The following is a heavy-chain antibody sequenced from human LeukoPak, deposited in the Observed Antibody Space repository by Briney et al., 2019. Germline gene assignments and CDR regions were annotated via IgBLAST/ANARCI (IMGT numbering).Heavy chain of an antibody. CDR2: IYHSGST. CDR3: ARVDGDIVVVPAASGGDYYYMDV. V-gene: IGHV4-30-2*01. Sequence: MPSETLSLTCTVSGGSISSGGYYWSWIRQPPGKGLEWIGYIYHSGSTYYNPSLKSRVTISVDRSKNQFSLKLSSVTAADTAVYYCARVDGDIVVVPAASGGDYYYMDVWGKGTTVTVSS. D-gene: IGHD2-2*01. J-gene: IGHJ6*03. CDR1: GGSISSGGYY.